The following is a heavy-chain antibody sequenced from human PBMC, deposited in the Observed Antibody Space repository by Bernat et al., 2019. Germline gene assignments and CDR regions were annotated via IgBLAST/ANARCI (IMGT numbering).Heavy chain of an antibody. V-gene: IGHV3-21*02. CDR2: ISSSSSYI. Sequence: EVQLVESGGGLVKPGGSLRLSCAASGFTFSSYSMNWVRQAPGNGLEWVSSISSSSSYIYYADSVKGRFTISRDNAKNSLYLQVNSLRAEDTAVYYCARAYSSGWYEAEYFQHWGQGTLVTVSS. J-gene: IGHJ1*01. D-gene: IGHD6-19*01. CDR1: GFTFSSYS. CDR3: ARAYSSGWYEAEYFQH.